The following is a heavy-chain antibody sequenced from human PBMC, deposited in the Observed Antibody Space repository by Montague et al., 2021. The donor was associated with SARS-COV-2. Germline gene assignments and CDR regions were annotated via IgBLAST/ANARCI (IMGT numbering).Heavy chain of an antibody. Sequence: SETLSLTCTVSGGSISSSSYYWGWIRQPPGKGLEWIGSIYYSGSTYYNPSLKSRVTISVDTSKNQFSLKLSSVTAADTAVYYCARLKAPYCSSTSCYSASWFDPWGLGTLVTVSS. J-gene: IGHJ5*02. D-gene: IGHD2-2*01. V-gene: IGHV4-39*01. CDR3: ARLKAPYCSSTSCYSASWFDP. CDR2: IYYSGST. CDR1: GGSISSSSYY.